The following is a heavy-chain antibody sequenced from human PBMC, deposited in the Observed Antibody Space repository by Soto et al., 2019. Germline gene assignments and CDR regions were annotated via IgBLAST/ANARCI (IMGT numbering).Heavy chain of an antibody. V-gene: IGHV2-5*02. CDR1: GFSLSTTGVG. CDR2: IYWDDDK. J-gene: IGHJ5*02. CDR3: AQILRDYGLGRERATYFDP. Sequence: QITLKESGPTLVRPTQTLTLTCTFSGFSLSTTGVGVGWIRQPPGKALEWLALIYWDDDKRYSPSLKSRLTMTKDTSKNEVILTMTNMDPVDTATYYCAQILRDYGLGRERATYFDPWGQGTLVTVSS. D-gene: IGHD3-10*01.